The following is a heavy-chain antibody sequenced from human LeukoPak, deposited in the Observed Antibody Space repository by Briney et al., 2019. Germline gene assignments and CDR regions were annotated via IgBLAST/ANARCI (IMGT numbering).Heavy chain of an antibody. J-gene: IGHJ4*02. CDR2: ISGSGGST. Sequence: GGSPRLSCAASGFPFSSYAMTWVRQAPGKGLDWVSAISGSGGSTYYADSVKGRFTISRDNSKNTLYLQMNSLRAEDTAVYYCAKDPPIVGATGWFDYWGQGTLVTVSS. CDR1: GFPFSSYA. V-gene: IGHV3-23*01. D-gene: IGHD1-26*01. CDR3: AKDPPIVGATGWFDY.